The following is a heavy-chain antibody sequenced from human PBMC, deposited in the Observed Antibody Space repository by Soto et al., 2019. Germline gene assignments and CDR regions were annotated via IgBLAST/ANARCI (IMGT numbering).Heavy chain of an antibody. J-gene: IGHJ4*02. V-gene: IGHV1-3*01. CDR1: GYTFTSYG. Sequence: ASVKVSCKASGYTFTSYGISWVRQAPGQRLEWMGWINAGNGNTKYSQKFQGRVTITRDTSASTAYMELSSLRSEDTAVYYCARTLVGATPADYWGQGTLVTVSS. D-gene: IGHD1-26*01. CDR3: ARTLVGATPADY. CDR2: INAGNGNT.